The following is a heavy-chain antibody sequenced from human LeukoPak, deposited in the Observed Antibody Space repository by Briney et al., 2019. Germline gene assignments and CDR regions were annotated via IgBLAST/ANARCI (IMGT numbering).Heavy chain of an antibody. Sequence: SETLSLTCAVYGGSFSGYYWSWIRQPPGKGLEWIGEINHSGSTDYNPSLKSRVTISVDTSKNQFSLKLSSVTAADTAVYYCVRGKDEPNYYYYYMDVWGKGTTVTVSS. V-gene: IGHV4-34*01. CDR2: INHSGST. J-gene: IGHJ6*03. D-gene: IGHD1-14*01. CDR1: GGSFSGYY. CDR3: VRGKDEPNYYYYYMDV.